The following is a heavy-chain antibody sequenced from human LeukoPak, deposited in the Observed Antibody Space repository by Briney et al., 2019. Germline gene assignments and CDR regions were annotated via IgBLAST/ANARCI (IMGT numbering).Heavy chain of an antibody. CDR3: AKYSGSYPGFDY. J-gene: IGHJ4*02. D-gene: IGHD1-26*01. Sequence: SSETLSLTCTVSGGSISSSSYYWGWIRQPPGKGLEWIGSIYYSGSTYYNPSLKSRVTISVDTSKNQFSLKLSSVTAADTAVYYCAKYSGSYPGFDYWGQGTLVTVSS. V-gene: IGHV4-39*01. CDR1: GGSISSSSYY. CDR2: IYYSGST.